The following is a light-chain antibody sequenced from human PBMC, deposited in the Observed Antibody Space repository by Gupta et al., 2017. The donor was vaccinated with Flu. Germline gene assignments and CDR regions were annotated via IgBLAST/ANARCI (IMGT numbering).Light chain of an antibody. CDR2: AAS. V-gene: IGKV1-39*01. CDR1: QSISSY. CDR3: QQCYSTLFT. J-gene: IGKJ3*01. Sequence: DIQMTQSPSSLSASVGDRVTITSLASQSISSYLNWYQQKPGKAPKLLIYAASSLQSGVPSRFTGSGSGTDFTLTISRLQPEDFATYYCQQCYSTLFTFGHGTKVDIK.